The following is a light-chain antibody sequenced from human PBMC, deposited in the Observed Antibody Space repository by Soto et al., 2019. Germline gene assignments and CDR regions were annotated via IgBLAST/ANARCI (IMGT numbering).Light chain of an antibody. V-gene: IGKV3-11*01. CDR1: QSVGTY. Sequence: EIVLTQSPATLSLSPGERATLSCRASQSVGTYFAWYQQKPGQAPRLLIYDSSNRATGIPARFSGSGSGKDFTLTISSLEPEDFAVYYCQQRSDWPSTFRGGTKVEIK. J-gene: IGKJ4*01. CDR2: DSS. CDR3: QQRSDWPST.